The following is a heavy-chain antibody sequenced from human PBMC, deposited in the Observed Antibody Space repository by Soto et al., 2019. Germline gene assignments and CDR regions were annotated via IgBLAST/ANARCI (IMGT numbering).Heavy chain of an antibody. CDR1: GFTFSSYA. J-gene: IGHJ4*02. CDR2: ISGSGGST. D-gene: IGHD2-15*01. Sequence: PGGSLRLSCAASGFTFSSYAMSWVRQAPGKGLEWVSAISGSGGSTYYADSVKGRFTISRDNSKNTLYLQMNSLRAEDTAVYYCAKDPENCSGGSCLSHPQPGYWGQGTLVTVSS. CDR3: AKDPENCSGGSCLSHPQPGY. V-gene: IGHV3-23*01.